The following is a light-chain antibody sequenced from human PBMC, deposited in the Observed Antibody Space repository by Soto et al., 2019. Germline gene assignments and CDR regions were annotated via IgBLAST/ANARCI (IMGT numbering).Light chain of an antibody. CDR2: GAS. V-gene: IGKV3D-15*01. J-gene: IGKJ2*01. CDR3: QQYNNWPPEYT. Sequence: EIVMTQSPATLSVSPGERATLSCRASQSVSTRLAWYQQKPGQAPRLLIYGASTRATGIPARFSGSGSGTEFTLTIGSLQSEDFAVYHCQQYNNWPPEYTFGQGTKLEIK. CDR1: QSVSTR.